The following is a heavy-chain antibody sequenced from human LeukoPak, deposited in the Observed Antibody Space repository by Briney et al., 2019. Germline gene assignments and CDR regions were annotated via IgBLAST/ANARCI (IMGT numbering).Heavy chain of an antibody. CDR2: IYYSGST. Sequence: SETLSLTCTVSGGSISSYYWSWTRQPPGKGLEWIGYIYYSGSTNYNPSLKSRVTISVDTSKNQFSLKLSSVTAADTAVYYCARVLYGGYDWYWFDPWGQGTLVTVSS. D-gene: IGHD5-12*01. J-gene: IGHJ5*02. V-gene: IGHV4-59*01. CDR3: ARVLYGGYDWYWFDP. CDR1: GGSISSYY.